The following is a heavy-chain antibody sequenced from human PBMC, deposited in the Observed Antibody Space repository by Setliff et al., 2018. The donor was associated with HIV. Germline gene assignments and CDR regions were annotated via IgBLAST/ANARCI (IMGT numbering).Heavy chain of an antibody. J-gene: IGHJ4*02. CDR1: GYIFIDYY. D-gene: IGHD6-19*01. CDR2: INPKTGGT. CDR3: ARGRGSSGWYPLEDF. V-gene: IGHV1-2*06. Sequence: ASVKVSCKASGYIFIDYYIEWVRQAPGQGLEWMGRINPKTGGTNFGHKFQGRVTMTRDTSINTAYMKLERLTSDDTALYYCARGRGSSGWYPLEDFWGQGTLVTVSS.